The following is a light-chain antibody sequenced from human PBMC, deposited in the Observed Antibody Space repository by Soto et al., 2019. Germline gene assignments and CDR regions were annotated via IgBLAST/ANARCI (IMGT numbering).Light chain of an antibody. Sequence: QSVLTQPRSVPGSPGQSVTISCTGTSNDVGGYNYVSWYQQHPGKAPKLMISEVSRRPSGVPDRFSGSKSGNTASLTISGLQAEDEADYYCCSHAGTYTWVFGGGTKLTVL. CDR2: EVS. V-gene: IGLV2-11*01. CDR1: SNDVGGYNY. CDR3: CSHAGTYTWV. J-gene: IGLJ3*02.